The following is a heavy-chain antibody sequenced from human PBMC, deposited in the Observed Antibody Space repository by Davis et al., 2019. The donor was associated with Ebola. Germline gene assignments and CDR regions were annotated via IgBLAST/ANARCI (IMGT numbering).Heavy chain of an antibody. CDR1: GGSISSYY. CDR2: IYYSGST. J-gene: IGHJ6*02. V-gene: IGHV4-59*12. CDR3: ARGRKGYYYYGIDV. Sequence: MPSETLSLTCTVSGGSISSYYWSWIRQPPGKGLEWIGYIYYSGSTNYNPSLKSRVTISVDTSKNQFSLKLSSVTAADTAVYYCARGRKGYYYYGIDVWGQGTTVTVSS.